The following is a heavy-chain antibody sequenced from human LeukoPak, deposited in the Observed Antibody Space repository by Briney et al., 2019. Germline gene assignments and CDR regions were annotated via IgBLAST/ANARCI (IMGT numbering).Heavy chain of an antibody. Sequence: QMPGKGLEWMGIIYPGDSAPRYSRSFQGQVTISADTSISAAYLQWSSLKASDTAMYYCARRAIAVAGTFFDYWGQGTLVTVSS. D-gene: IGHD6-19*01. V-gene: IGHV5-51*01. J-gene: IGHJ4*02. CDR2: IYPGDSAP. CDR3: ARRAIAVAGTFFDY.